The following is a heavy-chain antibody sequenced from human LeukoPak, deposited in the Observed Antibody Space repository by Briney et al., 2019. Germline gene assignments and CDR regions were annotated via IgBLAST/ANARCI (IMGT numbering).Heavy chain of an antibody. CDR1: GYSFTSYW. CDR2: IYPGDSDT. D-gene: IGHD3-22*01. V-gene: IGHV5-51*01. Sequence: GESLKISCKGSGYSFTSYWIGWVRQMPGKGLEWMGIIYPGDSDTRYSPSFQGQVTISADKSISTAYLQWSSLKASDTAMYYCARTPVGPYDSSGYYPDYWGQGTLVTVSS. J-gene: IGHJ4*02. CDR3: ARTPVGPYDSSGYYPDY.